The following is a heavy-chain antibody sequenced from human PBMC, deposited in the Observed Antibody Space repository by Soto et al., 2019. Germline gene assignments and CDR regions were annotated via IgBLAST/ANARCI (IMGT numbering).Heavy chain of an antibody. Sequence: EVQLLESGGGLVQPGGSLRLSCAASGFTFNSYAMSCVRQAPGQGPEWVSTITSSGGSTYYADSVKGRFTISRDNSKNTLYLQMNSLRAEDTAIYCCAKRLYSSGNYGMDVW. CDR2: ITSSGGST. J-gene: IGHJ6*01. CDR1: GFTFNSYA. CDR3: AKRLYSSGNYGMDV. V-gene: IGHV3-23*01. D-gene: IGHD6-19*01.